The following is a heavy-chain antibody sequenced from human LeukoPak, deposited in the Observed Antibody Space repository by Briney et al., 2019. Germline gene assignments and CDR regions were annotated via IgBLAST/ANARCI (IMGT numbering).Heavy chain of an antibody. Sequence: WASVKVSCKASGYTFTSYGISWVRQAPGQGLEWMGWISAYNGNTNYAQKLQGRVTMTTDTSTSTAYMELRSLRSDDTAVYYCARDFWYYDSSGYYPPLDYWGQGTLVTVSS. CDR1: GYTFTSYG. D-gene: IGHD3-22*01. CDR3: ARDFWYYDSSGYYPPLDY. V-gene: IGHV1-18*01. J-gene: IGHJ4*02. CDR2: ISAYNGNT.